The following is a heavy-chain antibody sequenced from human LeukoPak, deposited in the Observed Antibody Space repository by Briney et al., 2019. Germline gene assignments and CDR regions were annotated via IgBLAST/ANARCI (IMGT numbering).Heavy chain of an antibody. V-gene: IGHV3-74*01. CDR3: VAGSSTL. Sequence: PGRSLRLSCAASGFTFSSYWMHWVRQAPGKGLVWVSRINSDGSNTTYADSVKGRFTISRDNAKNTLYLQMNSLGVEDTAVYYCVAGSSTLRGQGTLVTVSS. CDR1: GFTFSSYW. J-gene: IGHJ4*02. CDR2: INSDGSNT. D-gene: IGHD3-10*01.